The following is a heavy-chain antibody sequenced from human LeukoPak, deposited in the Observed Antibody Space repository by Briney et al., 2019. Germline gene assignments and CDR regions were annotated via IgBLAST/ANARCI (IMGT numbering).Heavy chain of an antibody. Sequence: SETLSLTCTVSGGSIINYYWSWIRKPPAKGLEWIGFVYYDGSTNYNPSLKSRVTMSVDTSKNLLSLKLSSVTDADTAVYYCARPPPATERFDFWGQGTLGTVSS. V-gene: IGHV4-59*13. CDR1: GGSIINYY. CDR3: ARPPPATERFDF. CDR2: VYYDGST. J-gene: IGHJ4*02.